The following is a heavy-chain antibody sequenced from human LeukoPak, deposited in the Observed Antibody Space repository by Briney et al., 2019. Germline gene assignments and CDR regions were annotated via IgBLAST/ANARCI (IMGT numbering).Heavy chain of an antibody. CDR3: GKVAAAVPDQ. V-gene: IGHV3-7*01. CDR1: GFALTTYW. D-gene: IGHD6-13*01. J-gene: IGHJ5*02. CDR2: IKQDGSDK. Sequence: GGSLRLSCTTSGFALTTYWMAWVRQGPGKGLEWVANIKQDGSDKYYMDSVKGRFTISRDNAKNSLYLHMSSLRAEDTAVYYCGKVAAAVPDQWGQGTLVTVSS.